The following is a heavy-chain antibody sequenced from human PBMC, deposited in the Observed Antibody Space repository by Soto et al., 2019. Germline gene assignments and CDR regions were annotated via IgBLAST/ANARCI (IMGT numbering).Heavy chain of an antibody. Sequence: PVGSLRLSCAASGFTFSSFAMSWVRQAPGKGLEWVSSISGSGGSTYYADSVRGRFTISRDNSKNTLYLQMNSLRAEDTAVYYCAKSLGYCTSTSCRYFDYWGQGALVTVSS. CDR3: AKSLGYCTSTSCRYFDY. D-gene: IGHD2-2*01. CDR1: GFTFSSFA. CDR2: ISGSGGST. V-gene: IGHV3-23*01. J-gene: IGHJ4*02.